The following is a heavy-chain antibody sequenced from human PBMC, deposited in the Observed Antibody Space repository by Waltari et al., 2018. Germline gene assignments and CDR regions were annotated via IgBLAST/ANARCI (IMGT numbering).Heavy chain of an antibody. CDR2: VDPEDGET. J-gene: IGHJ3*01. D-gene: IGHD3-10*01. Sequence: EVQLLQSGTELKKPGSTVKISCQVSGYRFTDSYIHWVHQAPGKGPQWMGLVDPEDGETIYAERFQGRVTITADTSTETAFMELSSLTSDDTAVYYCVTALGDRSSASRPFDVWGLGTLITVSS. V-gene: IGHV1-69-2*01. CDR1: GYRFTDSY. CDR3: VTALGDRSSASRPFDV.